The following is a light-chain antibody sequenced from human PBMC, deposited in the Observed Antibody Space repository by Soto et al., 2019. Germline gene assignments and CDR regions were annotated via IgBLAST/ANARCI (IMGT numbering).Light chain of an antibody. Sequence: QSALTQPASVSGSPGQSITISCTGTSSDVGGYNLVSWYQLHPGKAPKFMIYEGSKRPSGVSNRFSGSKSGNTASLTISGPQAEDEADYYCCSYAGSTTWVFGAGTKLTVL. CDR2: EGS. V-gene: IGLV2-23*01. CDR1: SSDVGGYNL. CDR3: CSYAGSTTWV. J-gene: IGLJ1*01.